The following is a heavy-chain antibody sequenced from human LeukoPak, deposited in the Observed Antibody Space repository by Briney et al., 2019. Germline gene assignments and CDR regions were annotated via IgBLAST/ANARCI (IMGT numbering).Heavy chain of an antibody. V-gene: IGHV3-48*04. D-gene: IGHD2-21*02. CDR1: GFTFSSYS. CDR3: ARDQHIVVVTAIPAPNDY. J-gene: IGHJ4*02. Sequence: GGSLRLSCAASGFTFSSYSMNWVRQAPGEGLGWGSYISSSSIIYYADSVKGRFNISRENTKNSLYLQMKSLRAEDTAVYYCARDQHIVVVTAIPAPNDYWGQGTLVTVSS. CDR2: ISSSSII.